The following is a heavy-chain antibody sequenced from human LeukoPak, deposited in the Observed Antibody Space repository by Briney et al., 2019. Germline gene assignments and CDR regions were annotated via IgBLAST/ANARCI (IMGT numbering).Heavy chain of an antibody. D-gene: IGHD3-10*01. CDR2: IHRGGNT. CDR3: ARDPGYGLGVNYGDY. Sequence: GGSLRLSCAASGFTVSGNYMSWVRQAPGKGLEWLSVIHRGGNTYYADSVKGRFTISRDSSKNTVFLQMDSLRAEDTAVYYCARDPGYGLGVNYGDYWGQGTLVTVSS. CDR1: GFTVSGNY. V-gene: IGHV3-66*01. J-gene: IGHJ4*02.